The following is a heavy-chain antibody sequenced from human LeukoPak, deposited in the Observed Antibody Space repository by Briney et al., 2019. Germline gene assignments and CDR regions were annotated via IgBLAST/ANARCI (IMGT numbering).Heavy chain of an antibody. Sequence: GASVKVSCKASGYTFTSYGISWVRQAPGQGLEWMGWISAYNGNTNYAQKLQGRVTMTTDTSTSTAYMELRSLRSEDTAVYYCARDLCSGGSCYSDYWGQGTLVTVSS. CDR3: ARDLCSGGSCYSDY. J-gene: IGHJ4*02. V-gene: IGHV1-18*01. D-gene: IGHD2-15*01. CDR1: GYTFTSYG. CDR2: ISAYNGNT.